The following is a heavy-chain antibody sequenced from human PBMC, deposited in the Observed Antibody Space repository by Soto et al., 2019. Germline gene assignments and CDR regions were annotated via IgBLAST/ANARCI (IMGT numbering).Heavy chain of an antibody. CDR1: GFTFNSYP. CDR3: ARDPNFDY. CDR2: ISYDGRND. V-gene: IGHV3-30*04. Sequence: QVHLVESGGGVVQPGRSLRLSCEASGFTFNSYPIHWVRQAPGKGLEWVAVISYDGRNDYYGDSVRGRFTISRDNSKNTVYLQMNSLTPEDTAVYYCARDPNFDYRGQGTLVTVSS. J-gene: IGHJ4*02.